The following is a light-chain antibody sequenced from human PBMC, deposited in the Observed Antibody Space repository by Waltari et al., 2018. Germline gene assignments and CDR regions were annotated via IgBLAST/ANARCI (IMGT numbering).Light chain of an antibody. CDR1: QRVSSN. J-gene: IGKJ5*01. CDR3: QQYNRWPPIT. V-gene: IGKV3-15*01. CDR2: DAS. Sequence: EIVMTQSPATLSVSPGETATLSCRASQRVSSNVAWYQKKPGQAPRLLIYDASTRATSIPAKFRGSGSGTEFTLTISSLQSEDFAVYYCQQYNRWPPITFGHGTRLEIK.